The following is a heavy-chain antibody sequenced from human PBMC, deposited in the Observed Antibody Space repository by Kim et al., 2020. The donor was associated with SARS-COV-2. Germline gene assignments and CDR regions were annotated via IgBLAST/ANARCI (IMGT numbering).Heavy chain of an antibody. Sequence: SETLSLTCTVSGGSISSGGHYWSWIRQHPGKGLEWIGYIYYSGSTHYNPSLKSRVTISVDTSKNQFSLKLSSVTAADTAVYYCAREGMYYLFVIWGQGT. CDR1: GGSISSGGHY. CDR2: IYYSGST. J-gene: IGHJ3*02. CDR3: AREGMYYLFVI. V-gene: IGHV4-31*03. D-gene: IGHD2-8*01.